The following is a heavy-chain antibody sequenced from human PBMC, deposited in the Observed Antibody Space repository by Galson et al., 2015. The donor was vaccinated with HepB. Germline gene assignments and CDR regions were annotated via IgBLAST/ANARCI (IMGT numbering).Heavy chain of an antibody. J-gene: IGHJ6*02. CDR2: ISSNGGST. CDR1: GFTFSSYA. V-gene: IGHV3-64D*06. Sequence: SLRLSCAASGFTFSSYAMHWVRQAPGKGLEYVSAISSNGGSTYYADSVKGRFTISRDNSKNTLYLQMSSLRAEDTAVYYCVKDPIPNHVPAARKLYYYGMDVWGQGTTVTVSS. D-gene: IGHD2-2*01. CDR3: VKDPIPNHVPAARKLYYYGMDV.